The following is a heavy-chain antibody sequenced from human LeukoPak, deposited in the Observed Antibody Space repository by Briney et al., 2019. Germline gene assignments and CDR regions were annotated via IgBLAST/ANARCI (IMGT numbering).Heavy chain of an antibody. D-gene: IGHD3-10*01. CDR3: ARGFGESEYYYYGMDV. J-gene: IGHJ6*02. CDR1: GGSISSSSYY. Sequence: SETLSHTCTVSGGSISSSSYYWGWIRQPPGRGLDGIGTNYYAGGTYYNPSLKSRVTISVDTSKNQFSLRLSSVTAADTAVYYCARGFGESEYYYYGMDVWGQGTTVTVSS. V-gene: IGHV4-39*01. CDR2: NYYAGGT.